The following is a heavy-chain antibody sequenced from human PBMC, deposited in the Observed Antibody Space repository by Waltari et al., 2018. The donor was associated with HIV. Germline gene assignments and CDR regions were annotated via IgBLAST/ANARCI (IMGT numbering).Heavy chain of an antibody. Sequence: QVQLQQWGAGLLKPSETLSLTCAVYGEPFDGYYWRWIRQTPGKRLEWMGEINHRRNTNYNPSLKSRLTMSVDASKNQFSLNLNSVTAADTGVYYCARRALWLRPVYYFDYWGQGALVTVSS. V-gene: IGHV4-34*01. CDR2: INHRRNT. J-gene: IGHJ4*02. CDR1: GEPFDGYY. CDR3: ARRALWLRPVYYFDY. D-gene: IGHD5-12*01.